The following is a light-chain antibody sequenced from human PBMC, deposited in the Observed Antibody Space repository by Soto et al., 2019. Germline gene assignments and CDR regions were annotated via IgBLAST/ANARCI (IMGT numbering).Light chain of an antibody. Sequence: QSALTQPASVSGSPGQSITISCTGTRSDVGSYNLVSWYQQHPGKAPKLMIYEGSKRPSGVSNRFSGSKSGNTASLTISGLQAEDEADYYCCSYAGSSTLFGGGTNLTVL. CDR1: RSDVGSYNL. CDR3: CSYAGSSTL. V-gene: IGLV2-23*01. CDR2: EGS. J-gene: IGLJ2*01.